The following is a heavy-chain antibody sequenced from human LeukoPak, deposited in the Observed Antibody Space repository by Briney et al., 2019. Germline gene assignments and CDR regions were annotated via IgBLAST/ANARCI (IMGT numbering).Heavy chain of an antibody. CDR3: ARDRRYSSSWYYYYYYMDV. D-gene: IGHD6-13*01. Sequence: ASVKVSCKASGYTFTGYYTHWVRQAPGQGLEWMGWINPNSGGTNYAQKFQGRVTMTRDTSISTAYMELSRLRSDDTAVYYCARDRRYSSSWYYYYYYMDVWGKGTTVTVSS. CDR2: INPNSGGT. V-gene: IGHV1-2*02. CDR1: GYTFTGYY. J-gene: IGHJ6*03.